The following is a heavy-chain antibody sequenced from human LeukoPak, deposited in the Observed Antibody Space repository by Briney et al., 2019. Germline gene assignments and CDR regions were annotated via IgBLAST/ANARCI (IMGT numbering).Heavy chain of an antibody. D-gene: IGHD6-13*01. J-gene: IGHJ4*02. CDR2: ISSSSSTI. Sequence: AGGSLRLSCAASGFTFSSYSMNWVRQAPGKGLEWVSYISSSSSTIYYADSVKGRFTISRDNAKNSLYLQMNSLRAEDTAVYYCARVGGGSSWYGRDYFDYWGQGTLVTVSS. CDR1: GFTFSSYS. V-gene: IGHV3-48*01. CDR3: ARVGGGSSWYGRDYFDY.